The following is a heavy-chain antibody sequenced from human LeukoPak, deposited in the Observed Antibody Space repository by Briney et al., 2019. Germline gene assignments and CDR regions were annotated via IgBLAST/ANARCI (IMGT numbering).Heavy chain of an antibody. CDR2: ISYDGSNK. CDR1: GFTFSSYA. Sequence: GGSLRLSCAASGFTFSSYAMRWVRQAPGKGLEWVAVISYDGSNKYYADSVKGRFTISRDNSKNTLYLQMNSLRAEDTAVYYCAREHDYGDYWPLDYWGQGTLVTVSS. CDR3: AREHDYGDYWPLDY. D-gene: IGHD4-17*01. V-gene: IGHV3-30*04. J-gene: IGHJ4*02.